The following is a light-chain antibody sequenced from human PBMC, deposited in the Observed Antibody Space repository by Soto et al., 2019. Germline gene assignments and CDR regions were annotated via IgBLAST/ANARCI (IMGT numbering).Light chain of an antibody. CDR1: QSVSSNY. CDR3: QQYGSSYPWT. J-gene: IGKJ1*01. V-gene: IGKV3-20*01. CDR2: GAS. Sequence: IVLTQSPGTLSLSPAERATLSCRASQSVSSNYLAWYQQKPGQAPRLLIYGASSRATGIPDRFSGRGSGTDFTLTIRRLEPEDCAVYYCQQYGSSYPWTFGQGTKVDIK.